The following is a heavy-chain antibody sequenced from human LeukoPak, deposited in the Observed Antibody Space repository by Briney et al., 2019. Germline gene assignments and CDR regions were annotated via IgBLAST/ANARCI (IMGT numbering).Heavy chain of an antibody. CDR2: ISSSSSYI. CDR1: GFTFSSYS. J-gene: IGHJ4*02. D-gene: IGHD2-21*02. V-gene: IGHV3-21*01. CDR3: AKAGKAYCGGDCYCDY. Sequence: GGSLRLSCAASGFTFSSYSMNWVRQAPGKGLEWVSSISSSSSYIYYADSVKGRFTISRDNAKNSLYLQMNSLRAEDTAVFYCAKAGKAYCGGDCYCDYWGQGTLVTVSS.